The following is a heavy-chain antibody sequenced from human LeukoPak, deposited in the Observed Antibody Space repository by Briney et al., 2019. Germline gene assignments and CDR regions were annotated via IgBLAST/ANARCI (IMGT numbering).Heavy chain of an antibody. J-gene: IGHJ4*02. CDR3: ARDHALVWLKYSNYYFDY. Sequence: PGGSLRLSCAASGFTFTSYDMHWVRQAPGKGLEWVAVISYGGNNKYYADSVKGRFTISRDNSENTLYLQMNSLRAEDTAVYYCARDHALVWLKYSNYYFDYWGQGTLVTVSS. V-gene: IGHV3-30*01. D-gene: IGHD4-11*01. CDR2: ISYGGNNK. CDR1: GFTFTSYD.